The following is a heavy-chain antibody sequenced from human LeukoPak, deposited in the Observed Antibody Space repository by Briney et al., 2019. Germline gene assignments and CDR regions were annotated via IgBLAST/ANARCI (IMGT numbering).Heavy chain of an antibody. CDR1: GFTFSSYS. J-gene: IGHJ6*02. D-gene: IGHD6-6*01. CDR2: ISSSSSTI. CDR3: ARDLGYSSSSGGMDV. Sequence: GGSLRLSCAASGFTFSSYSMNWVRQAPGKGLEWVSYISSSSSTIYYADSVKGRFTISRDNAKNSLYLQMNSLRDEDTAVYYCARDLGYSSSSGGMDVWGQGTTVTVSS. V-gene: IGHV3-48*02.